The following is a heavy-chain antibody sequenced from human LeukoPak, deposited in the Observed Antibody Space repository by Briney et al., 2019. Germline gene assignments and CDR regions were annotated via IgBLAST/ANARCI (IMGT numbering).Heavy chain of an antibody. CDR1: GFTFSDYE. CDR3: ARGGLVWFFDY. Sequence: PGGSLRLSCAASGFTFSDYEMNWVRQAPGKGLEWLSHISISGTTIHYADSVKGRFTISRDNAKNSLYLQMNSLRAEDTAVYYCARGGLVWFFDYWGQGTLVTVSS. CDR2: ISISGTTI. J-gene: IGHJ4*02. D-gene: IGHD6-19*01. V-gene: IGHV3-48*03.